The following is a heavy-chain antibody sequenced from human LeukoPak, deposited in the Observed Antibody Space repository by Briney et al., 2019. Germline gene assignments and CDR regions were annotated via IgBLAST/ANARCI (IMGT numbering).Heavy chain of an antibody. CDR1: GFTFNSYA. J-gene: IGHJ5*02. Sequence: LPGGSLRLSCAASGFTFNSYAMSWVRQAPGKGLEWVSAISRTGGRTYYADSVKGRFTISRDNSKNTLYPQMNSLRAEDTALYYCAREPASSGWFDPWGQGTLVAVSS. D-gene: IGHD6-19*01. CDR2: ISRTGGRT. V-gene: IGHV3-23*01. CDR3: AREPASSGWFDP.